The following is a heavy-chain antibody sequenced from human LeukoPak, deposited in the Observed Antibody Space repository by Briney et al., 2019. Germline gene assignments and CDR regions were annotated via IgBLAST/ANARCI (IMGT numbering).Heavy chain of an antibody. D-gene: IGHD3-22*01. J-gene: IGHJ4*02. CDR2: ISGSDAGT. V-gene: IGHV3-23*01. CDR1: GFTFNNYA. Sequence: GGSLRLSCSASGFTFNNYAMSWVRQAPGKGLEWVSAISGSDAGTYYADSVKGRFTISRDNSKNTLHLQMNSLRVEDTAVYYCARPMNEYDSSGFFHYWGQGTLVTVSS. CDR3: ARPMNEYDSSGFFHY.